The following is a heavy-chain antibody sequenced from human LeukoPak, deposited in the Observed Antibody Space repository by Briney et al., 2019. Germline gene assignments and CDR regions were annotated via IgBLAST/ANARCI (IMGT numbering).Heavy chain of an antibody. D-gene: IGHD4-23*01. Sequence: GGSLRLSCAASGFTFSSYSMNWVRQAPGKGLEWVSYIGTSSSIIYYADSVKGRFTISRDNAKYSLYLQMNSLRDEDTAVYYCARHDYGGNSGDYWGQGTLVTVSS. V-gene: IGHV3-48*02. J-gene: IGHJ4*02. CDR1: GFTFSSYS. CDR3: ARHDYGGNSGDY. CDR2: IGTSSSII.